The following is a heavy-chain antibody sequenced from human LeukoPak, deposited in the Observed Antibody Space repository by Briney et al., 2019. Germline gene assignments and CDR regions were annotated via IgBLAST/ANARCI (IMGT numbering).Heavy chain of an antibody. V-gene: IGHV4-30-2*03. CDR2: IYHSGST. CDR1: GGSISSGGYY. D-gene: IGHD2-2*01. Sequence: SETLSLTCTVSGGSISSGGYYWSWIRQPPGKGLEWIGYIYHSGSTYYNPSLKSRVTISVDTSKNQFSLKLSSVTAADTAVYYCARHWVVPAVYFDYWGQGTLVTVSS. CDR3: ARHWVVPAVYFDY. J-gene: IGHJ4*02.